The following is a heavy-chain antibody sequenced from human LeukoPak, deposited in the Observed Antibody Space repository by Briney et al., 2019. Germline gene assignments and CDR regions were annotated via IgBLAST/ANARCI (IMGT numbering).Heavy chain of an antibody. CDR1: GYSFTGYC. V-gene: IGHV1-69*02. CDR2: IIPILGIA. D-gene: IGHD3-10*01. Sequence: SVKVSCKTSGYSFTGYCMHWVRQAPGQGLEWLGRIIPILGIANYAQKFQGRVTITADKSTSTAYMELSSLRSEDTAVYYCASSPSSGSYSDFDYWGQGTLVTVSS. J-gene: IGHJ4*02. CDR3: ASSPSSGSYSDFDY.